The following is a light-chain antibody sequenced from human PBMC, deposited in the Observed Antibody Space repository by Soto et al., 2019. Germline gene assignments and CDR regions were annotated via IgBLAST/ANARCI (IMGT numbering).Light chain of an antibody. CDR2: AAS. V-gene: IGKV1-12*02. Sequence: DIQMTQSPPSVSASIGDRVSIICRASQSVSNGLAWFQQRPGKAPKLLIYAASSLQSGVPSRFSGSGSETEFTLTISSLQPEDFATYYCQQTGSFPFTFGPGTKVDIK. J-gene: IGKJ3*01. CDR1: QSVSNG. CDR3: QQTGSFPFT.